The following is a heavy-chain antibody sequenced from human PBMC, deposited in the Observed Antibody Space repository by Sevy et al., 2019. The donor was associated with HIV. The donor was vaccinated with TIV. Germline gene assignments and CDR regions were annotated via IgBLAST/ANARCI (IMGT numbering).Heavy chain of an antibody. CDR3: ARKQFVLPFDY. Sequence: GSLRLSCAASGFTFSDYAIHWVRQAPGKGLEWLAVISYHGRNQFYADSVRGRFTISRDDSKNPVYLQMNSLRPDDTAVYYCARKQFVLPFDYWGQGTLVTVSS. V-gene: IGHV3-30*04. J-gene: IGHJ4*02. CDR1: GFTFSDYA. CDR2: ISYHGRNQ. D-gene: IGHD6-6*01.